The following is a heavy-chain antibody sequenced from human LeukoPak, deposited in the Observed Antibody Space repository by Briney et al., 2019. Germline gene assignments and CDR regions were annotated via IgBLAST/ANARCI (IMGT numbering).Heavy chain of an antibody. CDR3: ARVYYDYVWGSYRYSMGDYYYYYMDV. D-gene: IGHD3-16*02. CDR2: INHSGSP. J-gene: IGHJ6*03. CDR1: GGSFSGYY. Sequence: PSETLSLTCAVYGGSFSGYYWSWIRQPPGKGLEWIGEINHSGSPNYNPSLKSRVTISVDTSKNQFSLKLSSVTAADTAVYYCARVYYDYVWGSYRYSMGDYYYYYMDVWGKGTTVTVSS. V-gene: IGHV4-34*01.